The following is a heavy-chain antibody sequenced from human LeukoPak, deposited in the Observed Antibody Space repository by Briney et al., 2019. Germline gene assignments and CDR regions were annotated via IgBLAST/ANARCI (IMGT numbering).Heavy chain of an antibody. CDR2: ISYDGSNK. Sequence: PGGSLRLSCAASGFTFSNYAMSWVRQAPGKGLEWVAVISYDGSNKYYADSVKGRFTISRDNSKNTLYLQMNSLRAEDTAVYYCAKGSDVLRYFDWLLSTKIDIDYWGQGTLVTVSS. V-gene: IGHV3-30*18. CDR1: GFTFSNYA. CDR3: AKGSDVLRYFDWLLSTKIDIDY. J-gene: IGHJ4*02. D-gene: IGHD3-9*01.